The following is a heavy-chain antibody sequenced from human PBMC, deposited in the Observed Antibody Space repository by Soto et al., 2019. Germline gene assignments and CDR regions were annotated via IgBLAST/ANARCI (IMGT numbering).Heavy chain of an antibody. D-gene: IGHD1-26*01. Sequence: PSETLSLTCTVSGGSISSSSYYWGWIRQPPGKGLEWIGSIYYSGSTYYNPSLKGRVTISVDTSKNQFSLKLSSVTAADTAVYYCARQDSGSSTGYYYYGMDVWGQGTTVTVSS. J-gene: IGHJ6*02. CDR2: IYYSGST. CDR3: ARQDSGSSTGYYYYGMDV. V-gene: IGHV4-39*01. CDR1: GGSISSSSYY.